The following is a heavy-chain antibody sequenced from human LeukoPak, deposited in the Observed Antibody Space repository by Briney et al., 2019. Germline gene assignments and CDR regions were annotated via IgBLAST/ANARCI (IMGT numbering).Heavy chain of an antibody. CDR1: GGSISSLY. CDR2: VYATGST. V-gene: IGHV4-4*07. CDR3: VRGPGTSSSYAFDI. Sequence: SETLSLTCTVSGGSISSLYGSWIRQPAGKGLEWIGRVYATGSTNYNPSLKSRVTMSVDTSKNQFSLKLSSVTAADTAVYYCVRGPGTSSSYAFDIWGQGTMVTVSS. D-gene: IGHD2-8*01. J-gene: IGHJ3*02.